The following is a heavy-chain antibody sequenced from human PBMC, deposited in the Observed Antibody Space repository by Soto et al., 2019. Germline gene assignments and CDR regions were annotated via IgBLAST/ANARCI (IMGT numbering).Heavy chain of an antibody. CDR2: ISGSGGST. CDR1: GFTFSSYA. Sequence: GGSLRLFCAASGFTFSSYAMSWVRQAPGKGLEWVSAISGSGGSTYYADSVKGRFTISRDNSKNTLYLQMNSLRAEDTAVYYCAKVLKGVQSYFDYWGQGTLVTVSS. V-gene: IGHV3-23*01. CDR3: AKVLKGVQSYFDY. D-gene: IGHD1-1*01. J-gene: IGHJ4*02.